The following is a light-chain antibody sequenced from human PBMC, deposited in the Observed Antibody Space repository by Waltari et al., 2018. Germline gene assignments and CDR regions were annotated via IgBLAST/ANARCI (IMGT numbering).Light chain of an antibody. Sequence: ENVLTQSPGTLSLSPGERATLSCRASQSVRNSYLAWYQQKPGQAPRLVMYGASSRATGIPDRFSGRGSGTDFTLTISRLEPEDFAVYYCQQYGSSGFTFGQGTKLEFK. J-gene: IGKJ2*01. CDR1: QSVRNSY. V-gene: IGKV3-20*01. CDR2: GAS. CDR3: QQYGSSGFT.